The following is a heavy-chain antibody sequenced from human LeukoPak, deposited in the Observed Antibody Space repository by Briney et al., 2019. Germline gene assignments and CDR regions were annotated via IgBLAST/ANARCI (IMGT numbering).Heavy chain of an antibody. Sequence: GGSLRLSCAASGLNFSSRWMNWVRQAPGQGLEWVASIKEDGSEKHYVDSVKGRFTISRDNGKNSLYLQMDSLRAEDTAVYYCARDSGWWRFDFWGQGTLVTVSS. CDR2: IKEDGSEK. V-gene: IGHV3-7*03. CDR1: GLNFSSRW. J-gene: IGHJ4*02. D-gene: IGHD6-13*01. CDR3: ARDSGWWRFDF.